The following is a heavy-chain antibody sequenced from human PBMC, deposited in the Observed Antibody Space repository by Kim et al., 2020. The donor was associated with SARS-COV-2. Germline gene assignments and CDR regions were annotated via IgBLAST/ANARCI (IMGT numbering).Heavy chain of an antibody. D-gene: IGHD6-13*01. CDR3: ARGGGSSSWSANDY. J-gene: IGHJ4*02. V-gene: IGHV1-18*01. Sequence: QKLQGRVTMTTDTSTSTAYMELRSLRSDDTAVYYCARGGGSSSWSANDYWGQGTLVTVSS.